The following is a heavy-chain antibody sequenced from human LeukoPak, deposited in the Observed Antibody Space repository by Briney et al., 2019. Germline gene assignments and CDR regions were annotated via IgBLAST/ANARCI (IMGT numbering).Heavy chain of an antibody. D-gene: IGHD3-9*01. CDR3: ARDSGYRDY. J-gene: IGHJ4*02. CDR1: GFSFSSCW. Sequence: GGSLRLSCAASGFSFSSCWMSWVRQAPGEGLEWVANMRPDGSEKYYVDSVKGRFIISRDNAKNSLYLQMNSLRVEDTAVYYCARDSGYRDYWGQGTAVTVSS. V-gene: IGHV3-7*03. CDR2: MRPDGSEK.